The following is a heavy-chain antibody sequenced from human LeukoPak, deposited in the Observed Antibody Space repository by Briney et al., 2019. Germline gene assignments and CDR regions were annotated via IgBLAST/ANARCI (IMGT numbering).Heavy chain of an antibody. CDR2: IHNTGST. CDR1: GGSVRSYY. Sequence: KPSENLSLTCTVSGGSVRSYYWSWIRQPPGEGLEWIAYIHNTGSTNYNPSLKSRVTISLDTSKNEFSLKLTSVTAADTAVYYCVRDWEGFNFDIWGQGTMVTVSS. D-gene: IGHD1-26*01. CDR3: VRDWEGFNFDI. V-gene: IGHV4-59*02. J-gene: IGHJ3*02.